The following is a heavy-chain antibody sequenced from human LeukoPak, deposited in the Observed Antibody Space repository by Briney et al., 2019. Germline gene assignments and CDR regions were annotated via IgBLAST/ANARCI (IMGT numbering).Heavy chain of an antibody. CDR2: IHTSGST. CDR1: GGSISSGSYY. Sequence: SQTLSLTCTVSGGSISSGSYYWSWIRQPAGKGLEWIGRIHTSGSTNYNPSLKSRVTISVDTSKNQFSLKLSSVTAADTAVYYCARDRPWRGGNGYWGQGTLVTVSS. J-gene: IGHJ4*02. V-gene: IGHV4-61*02. CDR3: ARDRPWRGGNGY. D-gene: IGHD4-23*01.